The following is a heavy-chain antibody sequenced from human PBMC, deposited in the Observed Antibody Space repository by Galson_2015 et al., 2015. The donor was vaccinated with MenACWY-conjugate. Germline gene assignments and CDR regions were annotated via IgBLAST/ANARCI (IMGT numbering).Heavy chain of an antibody. J-gene: IGHJ6*02. CDR3: ARRSWARGVLPPLMDA. CDR1: GYTFTSYD. CDR2: INTKTGNP. V-gene: IGHV7-4-1*02. Sequence: SVKVSCKASGYTFTSYDMNWVRQAPGQGLEWMGWINTKTGNPIYAQDFTGRFVFSLDTSVSTAYLQISSLKAQDTAVHFCARRSWARGVLPPLMDAWGQGTTVTVSS. D-gene: IGHD2-8*01.